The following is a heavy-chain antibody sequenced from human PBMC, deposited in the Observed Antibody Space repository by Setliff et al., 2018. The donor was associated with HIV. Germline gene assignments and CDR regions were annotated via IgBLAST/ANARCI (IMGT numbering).Heavy chain of an antibody. CDR1: GGSISSSNW. CDR3: AKSSPSIGYISDH. Sequence: PSETLSLTCAVSGGSISSSNWWSWVRQPPGKGLEWIGEIYHSGNTNYNPSLKSRVTISTDTSKNQFSLNVRSVTAADTAVYFCAKSSPSIGYISDHWGQGTLVTVSS. J-gene: IGHJ4*02. CDR2: IYHSGNT. V-gene: IGHV4-4*02. D-gene: IGHD5-12*01.